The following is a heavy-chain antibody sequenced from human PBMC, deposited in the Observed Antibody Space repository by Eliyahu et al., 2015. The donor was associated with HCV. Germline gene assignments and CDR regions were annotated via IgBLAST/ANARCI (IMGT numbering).Heavy chain of an antibody. V-gene: IGHV1-2*02. Sequence: QVQLVQSGAEVKKPGASVKVSCKASGYTFTGYYMXWVRQAPGQGLEWMGWINPNSGGXNYAQKFQGRVTMTRDTSISTAYMELSRLRSDDTAAYYCARGYELLWFGEPIEPYFDYWGQGTLVTVSS. CDR3: ARGYELLWFGEPIEPYFDY. CDR1: GYTFTGYY. D-gene: IGHD3-10*01. J-gene: IGHJ4*02. CDR2: INPNSGGX.